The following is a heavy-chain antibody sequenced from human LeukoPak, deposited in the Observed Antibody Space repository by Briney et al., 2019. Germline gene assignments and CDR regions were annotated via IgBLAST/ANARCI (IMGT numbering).Heavy chain of an antibody. V-gene: IGHV3-48*03. J-gene: IGHJ4*02. CDR1: GFTFGSYE. CDR3: ARGGAVAGLY. CDR2: ISSSGNTV. Sequence: GGSLRLSCTVSGFTFGSYEMNWVRQAPGKGLEWVPYISSSGNTVYYPDSVKGRFTISRDNAKNSLYLQMNSLRGEDTAVYYCARGGAVAGLYWGQGTLVTVSS. D-gene: IGHD6-19*01.